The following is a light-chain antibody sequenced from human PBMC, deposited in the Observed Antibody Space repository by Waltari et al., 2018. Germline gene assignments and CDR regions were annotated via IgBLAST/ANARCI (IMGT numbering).Light chain of an antibody. CDR3: SSYTRRSYWV. J-gene: IGLJ3*02. CDR2: KVN. V-gene: IGLV2-14*01. CDR1: SRAVGFYDF. Sequence: QSALTQPASVAGSPGQSITISCTATSRAVGFYDFVSWFQQHPGKAPKVMIYKVNNRPSGVSNPFSGSKSANTASLTISGLQAEDEADYYCSSYTRRSYWVFGGGTQLTVL.